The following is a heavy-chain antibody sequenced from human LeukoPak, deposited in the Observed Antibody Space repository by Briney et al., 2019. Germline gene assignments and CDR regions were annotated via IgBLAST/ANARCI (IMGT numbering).Heavy chain of an antibody. Sequence: ASVKVSCKPSGYTLTSFGISWVRQAPGQGLEWMGWIGAYNGNTNYAQKFQGRVTMTRDTSISTAYMELSRLRSDDTAVYYCARDTWNPSDGSGSYYNYYYYYMDVWGKGTTVTISS. J-gene: IGHJ6*03. V-gene: IGHV1-18*01. D-gene: IGHD3-10*01. CDR3: ARDTWNPSDGSGSYYNYYYYYMDV. CDR1: GYTLTSFG. CDR2: IGAYNGNT.